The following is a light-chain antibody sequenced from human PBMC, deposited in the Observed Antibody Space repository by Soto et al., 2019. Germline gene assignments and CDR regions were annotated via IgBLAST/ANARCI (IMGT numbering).Light chain of an antibody. CDR2: YNN. V-gene: IGLV1-40*01. Sequence: QSVLTQPPSVSGAPGQRVTISCTGSRSNIGAGYDVHWYQHLPGTAPKLLISYNNNRPSGAPDRFSGSKSGTSASLAITGLQAEDEADYYCQSYDSGLSVLFGGGTKLTVL. J-gene: IGLJ2*01. CDR3: QSYDSGLSVL. CDR1: RSNIGAGYD.